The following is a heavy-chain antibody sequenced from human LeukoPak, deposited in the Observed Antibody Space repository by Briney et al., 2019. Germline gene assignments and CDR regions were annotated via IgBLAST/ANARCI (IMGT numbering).Heavy chain of an antibody. D-gene: IGHD2-15*01. Sequence: PSETLSLTCAVYGGSFSGYYWSWIRQPPGKGLEWIGEINHSGSTNYNPSLKSRVTISVDTSKNQFSLKLSSVTAADTAVYYCAREVRCSGGSCYYYYYYMDVWGKGTTVTVSS. J-gene: IGHJ6*03. CDR2: INHSGST. CDR3: AREVRCSGGSCYYYYYYMDV. V-gene: IGHV4-34*01. CDR1: GGSFSGYY.